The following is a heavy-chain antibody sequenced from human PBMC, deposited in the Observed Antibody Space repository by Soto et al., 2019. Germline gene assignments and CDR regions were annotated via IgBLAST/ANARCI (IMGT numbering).Heavy chain of an antibody. J-gene: IGHJ5*02. CDR1: GLTFSSYG. D-gene: IGHD3-3*01. CDR2: IWYDGSNK. V-gene: IGHV3-33*01. CDR3: AREPITIFTERRDREGWFDP. Sequence: PGGSLRLSCAASGLTFSSYGMHWVRQAPGKGLEWVAVIWYDGSNKYYADSVKGRFTISRDNSKNTLYLQMNSLRAEDTAVYYCAREPITIFTERRDREGWFDPWGQGTLVTVSS.